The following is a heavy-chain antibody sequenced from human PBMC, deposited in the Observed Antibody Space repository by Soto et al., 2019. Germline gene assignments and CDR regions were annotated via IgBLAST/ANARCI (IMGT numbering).Heavy chain of an antibody. CDR1: GFTFSSYA. J-gene: IGHJ4*02. Sequence: GGSLRLSCAASGFTFSSYAMSWVRQAPGKGLEWVSAISGSGGSTYYADSVKGRFTISRDNSKNTLYPQMNSLRAEDTAVYYCAKAYYYDSSGYYYGYFDYWGQGTLVTVSS. V-gene: IGHV3-23*01. D-gene: IGHD3-22*01. CDR2: ISGSGGST. CDR3: AKAYYYDSSGYYYGYFDY.